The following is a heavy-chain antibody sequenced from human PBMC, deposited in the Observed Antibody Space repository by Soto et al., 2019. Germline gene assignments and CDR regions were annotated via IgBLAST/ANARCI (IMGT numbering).Heavy chain of an antibody. CDR3: AKGNGSGSYYGWDYYYYYGMDV. J-gene: IGHJ6*02. Sequence: GGSLRLSCAASGFTFSSYAMSWVRQAPGKGLEWVSAISGSGGSTYYADSVKGRFTISRDNSKNTLYLQMNSLRAEDTAVYYCAKGNGSGSYYGWDYYYYYGMDVWGQGTTVTVSS. V-gene: IGHV3-23*01. CDR1: GFTFSSYA. CDR2: ISGSGGST. D-gene: IGHD1-26*01.